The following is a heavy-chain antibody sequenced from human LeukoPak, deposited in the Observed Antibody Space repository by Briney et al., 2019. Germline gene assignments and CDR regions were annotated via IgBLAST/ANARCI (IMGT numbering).Heavy chain of an antibody. J-gene: IGHJ4*02. CDR2: MYYSGNT. V-gene: IGHV4-39*07. CDR1: GGSISSSSYY. D-gene: IGHD1-1*01. Sequence: PSETLSLTCTVSGGSISSSSYYWGWIRQSPGKGLEWIGSMYYSGNTYYNPSLKSRVTISVDTSKNQFSLKLSSVTAADTAVYYCARDRGTWNDDGFDYWGQGTLVTVSS. CDR3: ARDRGTWNDDGFDY.